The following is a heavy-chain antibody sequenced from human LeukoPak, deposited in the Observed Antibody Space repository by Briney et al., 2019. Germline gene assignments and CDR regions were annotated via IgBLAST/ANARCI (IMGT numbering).Heavy chain of an antibody. V-gene: IGHV3-53*01. CDR3: AKMSSSSWYMGYNWFDP. CDR1: GFTVSSNY. J-gene: IGHJ5*02. Sequence: GGSLRLSCAASGFTVSSNYMSWVRQAPGKGLEWVSVIYSGGSTYYADSVKGRFTISRDNSKNTLYLQMNSLGAEDTAIYYCAKMSSSSWYMGYNWFDPWGQGTLVTVSS. CDR2: IYSGGST. D-gene: IGHD6-13*01.